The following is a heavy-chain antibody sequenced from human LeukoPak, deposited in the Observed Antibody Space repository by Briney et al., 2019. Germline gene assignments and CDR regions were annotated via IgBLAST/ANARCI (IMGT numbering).Heavy chain of an antibody. CDR3: AREITVTTGWFDP. CDR1: GFTFSSDW. CDR2: IKQDGSEK. Sequence: SGGSLRLSCAASGFTFSSDWMSWVRQAPGKGREWVANIKQDGSEKYYVDSVKGRFTISRDNAKNSLYLQMNSLRAEDTAVYYCAREITVTTGWFDPWGQGTLVTVSS. J-gene: IGHJ5*02. D-gene: IGHD4-17*01. V-gene: IGHV3-7*01.